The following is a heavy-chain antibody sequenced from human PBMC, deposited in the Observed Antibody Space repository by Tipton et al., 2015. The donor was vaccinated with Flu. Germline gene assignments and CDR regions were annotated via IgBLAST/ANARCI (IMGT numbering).Heavy chain of an antibody. J-gene: IGHJ4*02. CDR1: GYTFTGYY. V-gene: IGHV1-2*06. CDR2: INPNSGGT. CDR3: AREGDDGFDY. D-gene: IGHD2-21*01. Sequence: QVQLVQSGAEVKKPGASVKVSCKASGYTFTGYYMDWVRQAPGQGLEWMGQINPNSGGTKYAQKFQGRVTMTGDTSINTDYLELSSLRSDDTAVYYCAREGDDGFDYWGQGTLVTVSS.